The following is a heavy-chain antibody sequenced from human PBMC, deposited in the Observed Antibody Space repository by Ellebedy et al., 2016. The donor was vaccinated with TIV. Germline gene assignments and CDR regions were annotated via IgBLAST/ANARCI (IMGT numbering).Heavy chain of an antibody. V-gene: IGHV1-46*04. J-gene: IGHJ4*02. CDR2: INPSSGST. CDR3: AGVGGQSGWYHPLDY. Sequence: ASVKVSCKASGYTFINYFVHWLRQAPGQGLEWMGIINPSSGSTTYAQKLQGRVTMTRDTSTSTVYMELSSLRSEDTAVYCCAGVGGQSGWYHPLDYWGQGTRVTVSS. CDR1: GYTFINYF. D-gene: IGHD6-19*01.